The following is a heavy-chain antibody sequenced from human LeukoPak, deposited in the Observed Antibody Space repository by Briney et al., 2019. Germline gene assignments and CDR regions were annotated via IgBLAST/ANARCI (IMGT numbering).Heavy chain of an antibody. J-gene: IGHJ4*02. V-gene: IGHV3-NL1*01. CDR2: ISSTGGTI. CDR1: GFTFSNYL. CDR3: AKDKSALTEDC. D-gene: IGHD3/OR15-3a*01. Sequence: GGSLRLSCVGSGFTFSNYLMNWVRQAPGKGLEWVSFISSTGGTIYYADSVKGRFTISRDNSKNTLYLQMNSLRAEDTAVYYCAKDKSALTEDCWGQGTLVTVSS.